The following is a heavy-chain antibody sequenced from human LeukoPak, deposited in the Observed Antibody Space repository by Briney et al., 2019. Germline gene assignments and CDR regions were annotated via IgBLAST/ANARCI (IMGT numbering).Heavy chain of an antibody. CDR3: ARDSYGSGSYSDY. CDR1: GFTFSSYW. J-gene: IGHJ4*02. CDR2: ISGSGGTI. V-gene: IGHV3-48*03. D-gene: IGHD3-10*01. Sequence: PGGSLRLSCAASGFTFSSYWLNWVRQAPGKGLEWVSYISGSGGTIYYADSVKGRFTISRDNAKSSLYLQMNNLRAEDTAIYYCARDSYGSGSYSDYWGQGTLVTVSS.